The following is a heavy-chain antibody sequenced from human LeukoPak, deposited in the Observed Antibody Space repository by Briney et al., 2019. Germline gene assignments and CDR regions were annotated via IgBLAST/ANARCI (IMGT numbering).Heavy chain of an antibody. CDR3: ARTREEIDY. D-gene: IGHD5-24*01. CDR2: INHSGST. V-gene: IGHV4-34*01. CDR1: GGSFSGYS. J-gene: IGHJ4*02. Sequence: PSETLSLTCAVYGGSFSGYSWSWIRQFPGKGLEWIGEINHSGSTNYNPSLKSRVTISVDTSKNQFSLKLSSVTAADTAVHYCARTREEIDYWGQGTLVTVSS.